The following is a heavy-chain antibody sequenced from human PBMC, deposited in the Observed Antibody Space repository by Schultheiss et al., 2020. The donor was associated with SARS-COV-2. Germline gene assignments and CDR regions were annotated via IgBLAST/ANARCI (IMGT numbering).Heavy chain of an antibody. V-gene: IGHV4-59*12. D-gene: IGHD2-2*01. J-gene: IGHJ6*02. CDR2: IYYSGTT. CDR1: GGSISSYY. Sequence: SETLSLTCTVSGGSISSYYWSWIRQPPGKGLEWIGYIYYSGTTNYNPSLKSRVTISVDTSKNQFSLKLSSVTAADTAVYYCARGRRRYCSSTSCYSGYYYYGMDVWGQGTTVTVSS. CDR3: ARGRRRYCSSTSCYSGYYYYGMDV.